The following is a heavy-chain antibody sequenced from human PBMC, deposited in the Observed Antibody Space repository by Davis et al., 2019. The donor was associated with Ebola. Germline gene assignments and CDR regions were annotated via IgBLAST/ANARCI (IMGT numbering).Heavy chain of an antibody. D-gene: IGHD6-19*01. Sequence: PGGSLRLSCAASGFTFSSYGMHWVRQAPGKGLEWVANIKQDGSEKYYVDSVKGRFTISRDNAKNSLYLQMNSLRAEDTAVYYCARVAVAGLFGGWGQGTLVTVSS. CDR3: ARVAVAGLFGG. J-gene: IGHJ4*02. CDR2: IKQDGSEK. V-gene: IGHV3-7*01. CDR1: GFTFSSYG.